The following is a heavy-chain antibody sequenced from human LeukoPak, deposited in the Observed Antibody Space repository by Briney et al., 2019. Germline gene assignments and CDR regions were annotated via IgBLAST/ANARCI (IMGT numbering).Heavy chain of an antibody. CDR3: ARDAASGRYGGVYFDY. Sequence: SETLSLTCTVSGGSISSYYWSWIRQPPGKGLEWIGYIYYSGSTNYNPSLKSRVTISVDTSKNQFSLKLSSVTAADTAVYYCARDAASGRYGGVYFDYWGQGTLVTVSS. V-gene: IGHV4-59*01. D-gene: IGHD6-19*01. CDR2: IYYSGST. J-gene: IGHJ4*02. CDR1: GGSISSYY.